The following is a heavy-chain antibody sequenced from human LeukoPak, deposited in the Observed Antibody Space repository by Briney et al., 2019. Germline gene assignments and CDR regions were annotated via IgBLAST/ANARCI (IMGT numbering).Heavy chain of an antibody. V-gene: IGHV3-48*01. Sequence: GGSLRLSCAASGFTFSDYNMNWVRQAPGKGLEWVAYITISTGIIYYADSVKGRFTISRDNAKNSLYLQMNSLRAEDTAVYYCARETPYSSSWTVFDYWGQGALVTVSS. J-gene: IGHJ4*02. CDR3: ARETPYSSSWTVFDY. D-gene: IGHD6-13*01. CDR2: ITISTGII. CDR1: GFTFSDYN.